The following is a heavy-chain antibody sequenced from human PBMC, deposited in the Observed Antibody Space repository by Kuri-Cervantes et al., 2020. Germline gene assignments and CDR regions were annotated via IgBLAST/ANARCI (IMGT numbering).Heavy chain of an antibody. CDR1: GGSVSSGSYY. CDR2: IYYSGST. J-gene: IGHJ6*02. V-gene: IGHV4-61*01. Sequence: SETLSLTCTVSGGSVSSGSYYWSWIRQPPGKGLEWIGYIYYSGSTNYNPSLKSRVTISVDTSKNQFSLKLSSVTAADTAVYYCARSRPKYSSSWYGNVYYYYYYGMDVWGQGTTVTVSS. CDR3: ARSRPKYSSSWYGNVYYYYYYGMDV. D-gene: IGHD6-13*01.